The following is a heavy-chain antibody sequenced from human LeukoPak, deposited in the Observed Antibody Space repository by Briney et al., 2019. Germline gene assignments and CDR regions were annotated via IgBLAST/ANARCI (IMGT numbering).Heavy chain of an antibody. V-gene: IGHV3-23*01. J-gene: IGHJ5*02. CDR2: ISGSGGST. D-gene: IGHD6-13*01. CDR3: ARGVYSRNWFDP. CDR1: GFTFSSYA. Sequence: GGSLRLSCAASGFTFSSYAMSWVRQAPGKGLEWVSVISGSGGSTYYADSVKGRFTISRDNSKNTLYLQMNSLRAEDTAVYYCARGVYSRNWFDPWGQGTLVTVSS.